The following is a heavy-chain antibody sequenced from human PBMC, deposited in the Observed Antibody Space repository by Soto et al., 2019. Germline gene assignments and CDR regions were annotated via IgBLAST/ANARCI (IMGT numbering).Heavy chain of an antibody. Sequence: PSETLSLTCTVSGGSISIGDYYWSWIRQPPGKGQEWIAYIYYSGSTYYNPSLKGRVSISADTSKNQFSLKLSSVTAADTAVYYCAREDTVAGRQRFVDYWGQGPLVTVS. V-gene: IGHV4-30-4*01. CDR1: GGSISIGDYY. CDR2: IYYSGST. D-gene: IGHD6-19*01. J-gene: IGHJ4*02. CDR3: AREDTVAGRQRFVDY.